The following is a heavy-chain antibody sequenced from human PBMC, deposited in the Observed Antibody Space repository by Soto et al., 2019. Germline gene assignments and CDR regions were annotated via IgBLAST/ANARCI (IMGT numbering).Heavy chain of an antibody. CDR1: GFSFDTYA. V-gene: IGHV3-23*01. Sequence: EAQLLESGGGLVQPGGSLRLSCAASGFSFDTYAMSWVRQAPGKWLEWVSSISGSGGNTYYADSVKGRFTISRDNSKNILYLQMTSLRAEDTALYSCAKLGMTTINRDYWGQGTQVTVSS. CDR3: AKLGMTTINRDY. CDR2: ISGSGGNT. D-gene: IGHD2-21*02. J-gene: IGHJ4*02.